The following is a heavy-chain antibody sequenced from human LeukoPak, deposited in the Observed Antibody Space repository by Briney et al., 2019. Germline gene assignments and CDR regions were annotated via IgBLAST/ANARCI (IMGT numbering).Heavy chain of an antibody. V-gene: IGHV3-21*01. CDR1: GFTFSSYS. CDR3: ARESWEIAARGGNWFDP. Sequence: GGSLRLSCAASGFTFSSYSMNWVRQAPGKGLEWVSSISSSSSYIYYADSVKGRFTISRDNAKNSLYLQMNSLRAEDTAVYYCARESWEIAARGGNWFDPWGQGTLVTVSS. CDR2: ISSSSSYI. D-gene: IGHD6-13*01. J-gene: IGHJ5*02.